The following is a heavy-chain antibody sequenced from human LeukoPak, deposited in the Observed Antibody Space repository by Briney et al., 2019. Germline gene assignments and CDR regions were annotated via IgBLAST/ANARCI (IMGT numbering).Heavy chain of an antibody. Sequence: GGSLRLSCAASGFTFSSYGMHWVRQAPGKGLEWVAFIRYDGSNKYYADSVKGRFTISRDNSKNTLYLQMNSLRAEDTAVYYCARFYGGNSGFDYWGQGTLVTVSS. J-gene: IGHJ4*02. V-gene: IGHV3-30*02. CDR1: GFTFSSYG. D-gene: IGHD4-23*01. CDR2: IRYDGSNK. CDR3: ARFYGGNSGFDY.